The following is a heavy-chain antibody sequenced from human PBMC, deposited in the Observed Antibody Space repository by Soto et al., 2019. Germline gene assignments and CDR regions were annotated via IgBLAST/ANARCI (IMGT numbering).Heavy chain of an antibody. Sequence: HPGGSLRFSDASSGSTFSWHAMHWVRQAPGKWLEWLAIISYDGSTTFHADSVKGRFAISREKSKNTLYLQMNSLRTDATDVYFCARHVASTVTTSDWFEPW. CDR2: ISYDGSTT. CDR3: ARHVASTVTTSDWFEP. D-gene: IGHD4-4*01. V-gene: IGHV3-30*09. CDR1: GSTFSWHA. J-gene: IGHJ5*02.